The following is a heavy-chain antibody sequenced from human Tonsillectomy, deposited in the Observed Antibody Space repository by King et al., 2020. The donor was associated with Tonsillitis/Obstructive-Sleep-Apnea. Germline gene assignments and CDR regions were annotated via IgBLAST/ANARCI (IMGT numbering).Heavy chain of an antibody. Sequence: QLQESGPGLVKPSETLSLTCTVSGGSISSSSYYWGWIRQPPGKGLEWIGSFYYSGTTYYNPSLKSRVTISVDTSKNQFSLKLSSVTAADTAVYYCARRRDSGTHYYYYMDVWGKGTTVTVSS. D-gene: IGHD1-14*01. V-gene: IGHV4-39*01. CDR2: FYYSGTT. CDR3: ARRRDSGTHYYYYMDV. J-gene: IGHJ6*03. CDR1: GGSISSSSYY.